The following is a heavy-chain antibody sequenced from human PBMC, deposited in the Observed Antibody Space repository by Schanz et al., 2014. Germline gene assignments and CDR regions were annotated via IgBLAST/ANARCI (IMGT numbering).Heavy chain of an antibody. CDR2: ISAYNGNT. J-gene: IGHJ3*02. Sequence: QVQVVQSGAEVKKPGASVKVSCKASGSTFTDYGVIWVRQAPGQGLEWMGWISAYNGNTNYAQKLQGRVTMTRDKSTSTAYMELSSLRSDDTAVYYCARGGGPEDVFDIWGQGTILTVSS. V-gene: IGHV1-18*01. D-gene: IGHD5-12*01. CDR1: GSTFTDYG. CDR3: ARGGGPEDVFDI.